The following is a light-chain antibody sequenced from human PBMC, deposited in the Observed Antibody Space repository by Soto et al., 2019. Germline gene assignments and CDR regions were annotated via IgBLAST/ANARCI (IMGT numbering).Light chain of an antibody. V-gene: IGLV1-40*01. CDR2: GNS. Sequence: QSALTQPPSVSGAPGQRVTISCTGSSSNIGAGYDVHWYQQLPGTAPKLLIYGNSNRPSGVPDRFSGSKSGTSASLAITGLQAEDEADYYCQSYDGSLSGGVFGTGTKLTVL. J-gene: IGLJ1*01. CDR3: QSYDGSLSGGV. CDR1: SSNIGAGYD.